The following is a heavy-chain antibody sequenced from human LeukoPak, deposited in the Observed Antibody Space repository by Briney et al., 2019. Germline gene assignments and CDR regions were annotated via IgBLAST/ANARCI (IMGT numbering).Heavy chain of an antibody. J-gene: IGHJ6*03. CDR3: ARGPWQKVVPAAIRYVYYYYMDV. Sequence: SVKVSCKASGGTFSSYAISWVRQAPGQGLEWMGGIIPIFGTANYAQKFQGRVTITTDESTSTAYMELSSLRSEDTAVYYCARGPWQKVVPAAIRYVYYYYMDVWGKGTTVTVSS. D-gene: IGHD2-2*02. V-gene: IGHV1-69*05. CDR2: IIPIFGTA. CDR1: GGTFSSYA.